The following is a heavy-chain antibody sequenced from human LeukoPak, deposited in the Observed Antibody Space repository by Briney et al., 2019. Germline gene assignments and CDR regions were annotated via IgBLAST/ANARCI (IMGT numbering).Heavy chain of an antibody. J-gene: IGHJ6*02. V-gene: IGHV1-46*01. CDR3: ARDRYPSEYYYYYGMDV. CDR2: INPSGGWT. D-gene: IGHD1-1*01. CDR1: GYTFTSYY. Sequence: ASVKVSCKASGYTFTSYYMHWVRQAPGQGLEWMGIINPSGGWTSYAPKFQGRVTMTRDTSTSTVYMELSSLRSEDTAVYYCARDRYPSEYYYYYGMDVWGQGTTVTVSS.